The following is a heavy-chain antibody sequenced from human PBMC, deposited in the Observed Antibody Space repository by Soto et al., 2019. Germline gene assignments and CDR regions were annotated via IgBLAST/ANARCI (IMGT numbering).Heavy chain of an antibody. D-gene: IGHD3-16*01. J-gene: IGHJ4*02. V-gene: IGHV3-23*01. CDR3: AKDLGRFDY. CDR2: ISGSVGST. CDR1: LFTVSSYA. Sequence: GXSLRLSCAASLFTVSSYAMSWVRQAPGKGLEWVSAISGSVGSTYYADSVKGRFTISRDNSKNTLYLQMNSLRAEDTAVYYCAKDLGRFDYWGQGTLVTVYS.